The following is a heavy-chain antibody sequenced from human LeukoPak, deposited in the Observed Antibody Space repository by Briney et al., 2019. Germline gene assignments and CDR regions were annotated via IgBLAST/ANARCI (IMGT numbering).Heavy chain of an antibody. D-gene: IGHD3-22*01. CDR2: IYYSGTT. CDR3: ARMIGDDAFDI. Sequence: PSETLSLTCTVSGGSISSYHWSWIRQPPGKGLEWIGTIYYSGTTYYNPSLKSRVTISVDTSRNQFSLKLSSVTATDTAVYYCARMIGDDAFDIWGQGTMVTVSS. J-gene: IGHJ3*02. V-gene: IGHV4-39*01. CDR1: GGSISSYH.